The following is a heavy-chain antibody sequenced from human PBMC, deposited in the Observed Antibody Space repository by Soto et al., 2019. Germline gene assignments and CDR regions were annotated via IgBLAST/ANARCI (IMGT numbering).Heavy chain of an antibody. J-gene: IGHJ6*02. Sequence: SSETLSLTCTVSGGSISSGDYYWSWIRQPPGKGLEWIGYIYYSGSTYYNPSLKSRVTISVDTSKNQFSLKLSSVTAADTAVYYCARAIGMATYYYYGMDVWGQGTTVTVSS. CDR2: IYYSGST. V-gene: IGHV4-30-4*01. CDR3: ARAIGMATYYYYGMDV. D-gene: IGHD5-12*01. CDR1: GGSISSGDYY.